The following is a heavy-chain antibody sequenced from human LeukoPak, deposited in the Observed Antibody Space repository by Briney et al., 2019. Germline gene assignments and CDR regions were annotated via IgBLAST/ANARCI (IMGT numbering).Heavy chain of an antibody. CDR1: GFTFSGSA. D-gene: IGHD3-22*01. Sequence: GGSLRLSCAASGFTFSGSAMHWVRQASGKGLEWVGRIRSKANSYATAYPASVKGRFTVSRDDSKNTAYLQMNSLRAEDTAVYYCAKDGRRISMIGVVRRGHYFDYWGQGTLVTVSS. CDR3: AKDGRRISMIGVVRRGHYFDY. V-gene: IGHV3-73*01. CDR2: IRSKANSYAT. J-gene: IGHJ4*02.